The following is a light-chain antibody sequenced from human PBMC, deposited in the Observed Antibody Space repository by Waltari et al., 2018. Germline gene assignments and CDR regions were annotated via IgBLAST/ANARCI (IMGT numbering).Light chain of an antibody. CDR2: WAS. V-gene: IGKV4-1*01. CDR1: QSVLYSSNNKNY. CDR3: QQYYSISPT. J-gene: IGKJ1*01. Sequence: DIVMTQSPDSLAVSLGERATINCKSSQSVLYSSNNKNYLAWYQQKAGQPPKLLIYWASTRESGVPDRFSGSGSGTEFTLTISSLQAEDVAVYHCQQYYSISPTCGQGTKVEIK.